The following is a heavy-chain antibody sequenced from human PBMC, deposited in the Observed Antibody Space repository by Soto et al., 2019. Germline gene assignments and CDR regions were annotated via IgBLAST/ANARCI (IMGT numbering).Heavy chain of an antibody. J-gene: IGHJ6*02. Sequence: LRLSCAASGFTFSSYAMHWVRQAPGKGLEWVAVISYDGSNKYYADSVKGRFTISRDNSKNTLYLQMNSLRAEDTAVYYCARAYFDNIVVVPAARGRYYYYGMDVWGQGTTVTVSS. CDR1: GFTFSSYA. D-gene: IGHD2-2*01. CDR3: ARAYFDNIVVVPAARGRYYYYGMDV. CDR2: ISYDGSNK. V-gene: IGHV3-30-3*01.